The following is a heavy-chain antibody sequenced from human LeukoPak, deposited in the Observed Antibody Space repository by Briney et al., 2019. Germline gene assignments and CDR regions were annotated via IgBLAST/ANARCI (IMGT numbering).Heavy chain of an antibody. CDR3: TKDRRGPAAGTWYFDS. Sequence: GGSLRLSCAASGFTFSSYAMSWVRQAPGKGLEWVSSITAIDGRTYYADSVRGRFTISRDNSKNTVYLQLNSLRAGDTAIYYCTKDRRGPAAGTWYFDSWGQGTLVTVSS. V-gene: IGHV3-23*01. CDR2: ITAIDGRT. CDR1: GFTFSSYA. D-gene: IGHD6-13*01. J-gene: IGHJ4*02.